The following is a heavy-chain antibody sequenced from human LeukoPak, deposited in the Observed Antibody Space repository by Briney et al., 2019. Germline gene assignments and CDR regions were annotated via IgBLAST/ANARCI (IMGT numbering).Heavy chain of an antibody. D-gene: IGHD3-22*01. CDR3: AREVSYDMAYFDY. V-gene: IGHV4-4*07. J-gene: IGHJ4*02. Sequence: PGGSLRLSCAASGFTFSSYEMNWVRQAPGKGLEWIGRTYTSGSTNYNPSLKSRVTMSVDTSKNQFSLKLSSVTAADTAVYYCAREVSYDMAYFDYWGQGTLVTVSS. CDR2: TYTSGST. CDR1: GFTFSSYE.